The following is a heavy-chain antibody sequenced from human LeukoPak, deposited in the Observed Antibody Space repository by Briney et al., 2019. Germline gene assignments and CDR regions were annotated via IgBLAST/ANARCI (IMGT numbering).Heavy chain of an antibody. V-gene: IGHV3-30*18. CDR3: AKSDTGLVEPYYYYGMDV. CDR2: LSHEGTNK. D-gene: IGHD5-18*01. CDR1: GFTFSNYG. J-gene: IGHJ6*02. Sequence: GRSLRLSCAASGFTFSNYGMHWVRQVPGKGLEWVRILSHEGTNKYYADSVRGRFTISRENSKNTLYLQMNSLRAEDTAVYYCAKSDTGLVEPYYYYGMDVWGQGTTVIVSS.